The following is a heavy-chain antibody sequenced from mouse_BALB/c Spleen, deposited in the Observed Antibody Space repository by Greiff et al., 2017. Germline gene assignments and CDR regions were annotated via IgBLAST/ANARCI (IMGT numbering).Heavy chain of an antibody. CDR3: ARDYYGSSPAY. Sequence: VKLQESGPGLVAPSQCLSISCTASGFSLTSYGVHWVRQPPGKGLEWLGVICAGGSTNYNSALMSRLSISNDNSKCQVFLKMNSLQTDDTAMYYCARDYYGSSPAYWGQGTLVTVSA. V-gene: IGHV2-9*02. D-gene: IGHD1-1*01. J-gene: IGHJ3*01. CDR1: GFSLTSYG. CDR2: ICAGGST.